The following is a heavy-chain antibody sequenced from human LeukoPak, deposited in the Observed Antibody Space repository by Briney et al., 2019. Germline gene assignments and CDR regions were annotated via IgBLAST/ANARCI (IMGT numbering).Heavy chain of an antibody. CDR2: ISSSSSYI. CDR1: GFXFSSYS. D-gene: IGHD2-15*01. V-gene: IGHV3-21*01. J-gene: IGHJ4*02. CDR3: ARDRYCSGGSCYSNFDY. Sequence: GGSLRLSCAASGFXFSSYSINWVRQAPGKGLEWVSSISSSSSYIYYADSVKGRFTISRDNAKNSLYLQMNSLRAEDTAVYYCARDRYCSGGSCYSNFDYWGQGTLVTVSS.